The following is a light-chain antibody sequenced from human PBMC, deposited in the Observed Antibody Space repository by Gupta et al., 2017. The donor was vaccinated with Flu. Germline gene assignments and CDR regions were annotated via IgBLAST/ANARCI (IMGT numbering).Light chain of an antibody. J-gene: IGKJ5*01. CDR3: QQDDSTPIT. V-gene: IGKV4-1*01. CDR2: WAS. CDR1: QSVLYSSNNRNY. Sequence: DIVMIQSPDSLAVSLGERATINCKSNQSVLYSSNNRNYLAWYQQKPGQPPKLLIYWASTRESGVPDRFSGSGXGTXFTLTIXSLQAEDVAVYYCQQDDSTPITFGXGTRLEIK.